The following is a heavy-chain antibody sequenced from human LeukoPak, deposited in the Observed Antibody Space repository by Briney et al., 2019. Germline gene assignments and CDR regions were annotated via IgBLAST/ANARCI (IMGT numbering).Heavy chain of an antibody. CDR2: ISGSGGST. V-gene: IGHV3-23*01. D-gene: IGHD5-18*01. J-gene: IGHJ4*02. CDR3: AKGAASRGYTYVAN. Sequence: GGSLRLSCAASAFTFRSYAMVWVRQAPGKGLEWVSTISGSGGSTYYSDSAKGRFTISRDNSNNTLCLQMNSLRAGDTAVYYCAKGAASRGYTYVANWGQGTLVTVTS. CDR1: AFTFRSYA.